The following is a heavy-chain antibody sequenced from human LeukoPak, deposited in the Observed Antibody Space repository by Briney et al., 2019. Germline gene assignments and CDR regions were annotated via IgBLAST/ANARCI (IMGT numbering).Heavy chain of an antibody. J-gene: IGHJ4*02. CDR1: GGSISSYY. CDR2: IYYSGGT. V-gene: IGHV4-59*01. CDR3: ARGSKETSFDY. Sequence: SETLSLTCTVSGGSISSYYWSWIRQPPGKGLEWIGYIYYSGGTNYNPSLKSRVTISVDTSKNQFSLKLSSVTAADTAVYYCARGSKETSFDYWGQGTLVTVSS.